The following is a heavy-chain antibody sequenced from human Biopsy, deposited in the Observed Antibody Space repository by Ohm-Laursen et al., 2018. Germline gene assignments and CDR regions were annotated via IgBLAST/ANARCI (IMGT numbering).Heavy chain of an antibody. CDR3: ARDYDTSGYYYVS. V-gene: IGHV4-4*07. J-gene: IGHJ5*02. D-gene: IGHD3-22*01. Sequence: PSETLSLTCTVSGGSIISYYWNWIRQPAGKGLEWIGRIYSSGGTKYNPSLKSRVTMSVDTSKKQLSLKVRPVTAADTAVYYCARDYDTSGYYYVSWGQGTLVTVSS. CDR1: GGSIISYY. CDR2: IYSSGGT.